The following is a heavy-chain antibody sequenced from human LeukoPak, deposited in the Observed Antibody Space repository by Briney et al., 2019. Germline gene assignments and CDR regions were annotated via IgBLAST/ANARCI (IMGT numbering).Heavy chain of an antibody. CDR2: IGTSSNNI. V-gene: IGHV3-21*01. J-gene: IGHJ4*02. Sequence: GGSLTLSCAASGLTFSRYNMNWDRQAPGKGLEWVSSIGTSSNNIYYTDSVKGRFTISRDNAKNSLYLQVDSLRVEDTAVYFCASGTVGNYALDYWGQGTLVTVSS. CDR3: ASGTVGNYALDY. CDR1: GLTFSRYN. D-gene: IGHD1-7*01.